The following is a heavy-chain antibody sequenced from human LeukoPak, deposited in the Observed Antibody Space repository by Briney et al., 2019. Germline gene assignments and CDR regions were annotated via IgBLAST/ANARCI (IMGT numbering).Heavy chain of an antibody. CDR2: ITSSSSYI. Sequence: GGSLRLSCAASGFTFSTYNMNWVRQAPGKGLEWVSSITSSSSYIYYADSVKGRFTISRDNAKNSLYLQMNSLRAEDTAVYYCARDPYSGGYGDYYYCYMDLWGQGTTVTISS. D-gene: IGHD1-26*01. CDR1: GFTFSTYN. CDR3: ARDPYSGGYGDYYYCYMDL. V-gene: IGHV3-21*01. J-gene: IGHJ6*03.